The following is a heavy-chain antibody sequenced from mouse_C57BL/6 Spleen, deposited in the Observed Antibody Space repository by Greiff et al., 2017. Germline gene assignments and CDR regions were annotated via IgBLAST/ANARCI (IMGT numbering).Heavy chain of an antibody. Sequence: QVQLQQPGAELVKPGASVKMSCKASGYTFTSYWITWVKQRPGQGLEWIGDIYPGSGSTNYNEKFKSKATLTVDTSSSTAYMQLSSLTSEDSAVYYCAREGYGNYPWFAYWGQGTLVTVSA. CDR3: AREGYGNYPWFAY. D-gene: IGHD2-1*01. V-gene: IGHV1-55*01. CDR2: IYPGSGST. CDR1: GYTFTSYW. J-gene: IGHJ3*01.